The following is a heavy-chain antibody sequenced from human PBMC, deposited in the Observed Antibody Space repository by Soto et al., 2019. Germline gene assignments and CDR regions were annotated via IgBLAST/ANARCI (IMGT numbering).Heavy chain of an antibody. CDR3: AKDAFALNWGSYRPHYFDY. CDR1: GFTFGSYA. J-gene: IGHJ4*02. Sequence: EVQLLESGGGLVQPGGCLRLSCAASGFTFGSYAVTWVRQAPGKGLEWVSAISGSGGGTYYADSVKGWFTISRDNSKNMLYLQMNSLRVEDTAVYFCAKDAFALNWGSYRPHYFDYWGQGMLVTVSS. CDR2: ISGSGGGT. D-gene: IGHD3-16*02. V-gene: IGHV3-23*01.